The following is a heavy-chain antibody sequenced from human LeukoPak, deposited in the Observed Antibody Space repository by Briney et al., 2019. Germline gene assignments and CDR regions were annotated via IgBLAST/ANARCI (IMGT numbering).Heavy chain of an antibody. D-gene: IGHD4-17*01. J-gene: IGHJ4*02. V-gene: IGHV1-69*13. CDR1: GYTFTGYY. CDR3: ARSNNDYGDYGRYN. CDR2: IIPIFGTA. Sequence: SVKVSCKASGYTFTGYYMHWVRQAPGQGLEWMGGIIPIFGTANYAQKFQGRVTITADESTSTAYMELSSLRSEDTAVYYCARSNNDYGDYGRYNWGQGTLVTVSS.